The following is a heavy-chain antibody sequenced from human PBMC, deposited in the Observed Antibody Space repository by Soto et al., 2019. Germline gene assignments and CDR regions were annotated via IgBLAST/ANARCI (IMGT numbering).Heavy chain of an antibody. CDR2: ISGSGGST. D-gene: IGHD3-16*01. CDR3: AKNPGFYEVHVWWINAFDI. V-gene: IGHV3-23*01. CDR1: GFTFSSYA. Sequence: EVQLLESGGGLVQPGGSLRLSCAASGFTFSSYAMSWVRQAPGKGLEWVSAISGSGGSTYYADSVKGRFTISRDNSKNPQYLHMNSLRAEDTAVYSCAKNPGFYEVHVWWINAFDIWGQGTMVTVSS. J-gene: IGHJ3*02.